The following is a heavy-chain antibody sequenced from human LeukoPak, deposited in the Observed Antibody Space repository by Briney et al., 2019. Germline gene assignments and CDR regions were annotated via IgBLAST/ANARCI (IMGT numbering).Heavy chain of an antibody. CDR3: ARTGMVGAADY. CDR1: GGSISTSDYN. Sequence: SETLSLTCTVSGGSISTSDYNWGCLRQPPGKGLEWIGSINYSGNTYYNPSLKSRVTISVDTSKNQFSLKLSSVTAAGTAVYYCARTGMVGAADYWGQGTLVTVSS. CDR2: INYSGNT. J-gene: IGHJ4*02. D-gene: IGHD2-15*01. V-gene: IGHV4-39*01.